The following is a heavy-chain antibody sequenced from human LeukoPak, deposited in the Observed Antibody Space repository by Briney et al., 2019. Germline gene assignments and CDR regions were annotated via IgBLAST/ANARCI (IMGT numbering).Heavy chain of an antibody. Sequence: SETLSVTCTVSGGSISSYYWSWIRQPPGKGLEWIGYIYYSGSTNYNPSLKSRVTISVDTSKNQFSLKLSSVTAADTAVYYCAGRFGSNFGYFDYWGQGTLVTVSS. J-gene: IGHJ4*02. CDR1: GGSISSYY. V-gene: IGHV4-59*01. D-gene: IGHD4-11*01. CDR2: IYYSGST. CDR3: AGRFGSNFGYFDY.